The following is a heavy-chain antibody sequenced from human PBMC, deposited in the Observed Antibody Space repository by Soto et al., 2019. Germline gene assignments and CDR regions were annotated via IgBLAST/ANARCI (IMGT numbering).Heavy chain of an antibody. CDR3: ARDGADYDILTGYYDYYYHGMDV. CDR1: GFAFRSYG. CDR2: ISTSSSAI. D-gene: IGHD3-9*01. V-gene: IGHV3-21*06. J-gene: IGHJ6*02. Sequence: PGGSLRLSCVASGFAFRSYGINWVRQAPGKGLEWVSSISTSSSAIYYTDSVKGRFTISRDNARDLLYLQMKSLVAEDTAVYFCARDGADYDILTGYYDYYYHGMDVWGQGTTVTVS.